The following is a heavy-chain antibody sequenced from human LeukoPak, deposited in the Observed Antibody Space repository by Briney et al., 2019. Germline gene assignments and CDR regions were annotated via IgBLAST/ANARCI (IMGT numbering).Heavy chain of an antibody. CDR1: GYTFTSYY. Sequence: GASVKVSCKASGYTFTSYYMHWVRQAPGQGLEWMGIINPSGGSTSYAQKLQGRVTMTRDTSTSTVYMELSSLRSEGTAVYYCARDYSAAAAPPDYWGQGTLVTVSS. J-gene: IGHJ4*02. D-gene: IGHD6-13*01. V-gene: IGHV1-46*01. CDR2: INPSGGST. CDR3: ARDYSAAAAPPDY.